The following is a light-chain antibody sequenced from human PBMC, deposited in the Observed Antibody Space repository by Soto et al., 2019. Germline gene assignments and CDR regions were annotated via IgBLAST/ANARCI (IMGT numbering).Light chain of an antibody. J-gene: IGKJ1*01. V-gene: IGKV1-5*01. CDR3: QHYNSYSEA. Sequence: DSQMTQSPSTLSASVGDRVTITCRASQSISTWLAWYQQKPGKAPKLLIYDASSLESGVPSRFSGSGSGTEFTLTISSLQPEDFATYYCQHYNSYSEALGQGTKVVI. CDR1: QSISTW. CDR2: DAS.